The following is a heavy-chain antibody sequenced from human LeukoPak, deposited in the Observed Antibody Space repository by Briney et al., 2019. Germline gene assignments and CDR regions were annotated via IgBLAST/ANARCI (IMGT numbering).Heavy chain of an antibody. CDR3: AKGVAPRTTRTAFDY. CDR2: ISGSGGST. Sequence: GGSLRLSCAASGFTFSSYAMHWVRQAPGKGLEWVSAISGSGGSTYYADSVKGRFTISRDNSKNTLYLQMNSLRAEDTAVYYCAKGVAPRTTRTAFDYWGQGTLVTVSS. CDR1: GFTFSSYA. J-gene: IGHJ4*02. D-gene: IGHD1-1*01. V-gene: IGHV3-23*01.